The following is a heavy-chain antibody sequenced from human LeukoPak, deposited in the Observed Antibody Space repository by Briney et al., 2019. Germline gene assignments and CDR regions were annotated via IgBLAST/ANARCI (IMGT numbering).Heavy chain of an antibody. Sequence: ASVKVSCKASGYTFTSYGISWVRQAPGQGLEWRGWISAYNGNTNYAQKLQGRVTMTTDASPSTAYMEPRSLRCDDTAVYYCARRTYYYDSSGYCAGPDAFDIWGQGTMVTVSS. J-gene: IGHJ3*02. CDR2: ISAYNGNT. V-gene: IGHV1-18*01. D-gene: IGHD3-22*01. CDR3: ARRTYYYDSSGYCAGPDAFDI. CDR1: GYTFTSYG.